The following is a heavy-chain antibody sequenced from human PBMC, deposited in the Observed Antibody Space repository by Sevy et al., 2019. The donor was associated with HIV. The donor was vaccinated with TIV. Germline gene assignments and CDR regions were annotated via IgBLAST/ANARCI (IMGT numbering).Heavy chain of an antibody. Sequence: GGSLRLSCVASGFTFSSYGMHWVRQAPGKGLEWVAVISYDGSNKYYADSVKGRFTISRDNSKNTLYLQMNSLRAEDTAVYYCAKGTFPMVRGAPLDYWGQGTLVTVSS. D-gene: IGHD3-10*01. CDR1: GFTFSSYG. V-gene: IGHV3-30*18. CDR2: ISYDGSNK. J-gene: IGHJ4*02. CDR3: AKGTFPMVRGAPLDY.